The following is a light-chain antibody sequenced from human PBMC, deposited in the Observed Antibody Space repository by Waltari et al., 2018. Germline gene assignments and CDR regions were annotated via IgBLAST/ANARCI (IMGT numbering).Light chain of an antibody. V-gene: IGKV1-5*03. J-gene: IGKJ2*01. CDR1: QSINTW. CDR3: QQYNSDQYT. CDR2: KAS. Sequence: DIQMTQSPSTLSASIGDRVTITCRASQSINTWLAWYQHRQGKAPKLLIQKASFLQSGVPSRFSGSESGTEFTLTINSLQPDDLATYHCQQYNSDQYTFGQGTKLEI.